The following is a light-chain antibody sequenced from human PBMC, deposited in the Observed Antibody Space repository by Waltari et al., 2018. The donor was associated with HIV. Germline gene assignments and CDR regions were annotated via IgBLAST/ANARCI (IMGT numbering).Light chain of an antibody. CDR3: NSRDSSDTHQV. J-gene: IGLJ1*01. Sequence: SSDLPQHPAVSVALGETVRITCPGDTIRTCNTARYQQKPGLAPMLVIYDSTNRPSGIPDRFSGSTSGSTASLTITGAQAEDEADYYCNSRDSSDTHQVFGPGTKVTVL. V-gene: IGLV3-19*01. CDR1: TIRTCN. CDR2: DST.